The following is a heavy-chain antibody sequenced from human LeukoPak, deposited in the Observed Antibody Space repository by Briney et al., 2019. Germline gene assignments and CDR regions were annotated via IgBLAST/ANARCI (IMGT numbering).Heavy chain of an antibody. D-gene: IGHD3-9*01. J-gene: IGHJ6*02. CDR3: AREDYDILTGRFYYGMDV. Sequence: ASVKVSCKASGYTFTGYYMHWVRQAPGQGLEWMGRINPNSGGTNYAQKFQGRVTMTRDTSISTAYMELSRLRSDDTAVYYCAREDYDILTGRFYYGMDVWGQGTTVTVSS. V-gene: IGHV1-2*06. CDR1: GYTFTGYY. CDR2: INPNSGGT.